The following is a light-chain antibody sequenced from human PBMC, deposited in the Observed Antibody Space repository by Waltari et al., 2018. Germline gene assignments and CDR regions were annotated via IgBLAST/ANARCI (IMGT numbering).Light chain of an antibody. Sequence: EIVLTQSPATLSLSPGERATLSCRASQSVGSYLAWYQQRPGQAPRLLISDASNRATGIPARCSGSGSETDFTLTISSLEPEDFAVYYCQQRNTWWTFGQGTKVEIK. CDR1: QSVGSY. CDR3: QQRNTWWT. J-gene: IGKJ1*01. V-gene: IGKV3-11*01. CDR2: DAS.